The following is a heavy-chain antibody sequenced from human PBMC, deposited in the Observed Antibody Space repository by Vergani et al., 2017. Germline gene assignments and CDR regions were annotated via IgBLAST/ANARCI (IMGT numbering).Heavy chain of an antibody. CDR2: IYYSGST. J-gene: IGHJ4*02. V-gene: IGHV4-31*03. Sequence: QVQLQESGPGLVKPSQTLSLTCTVSGGSISSGGYYWSWIRQHPGKGLEWIGYIYYSGSTYYNPSLKSRVTISVGTSKNQFSLKLSSVTAADTAVYYCARGRGYIVVVPAAIPRAYFDYWGQGTLVTVSS. CDR1: GGSISSGGYY. CDR3: ARGRGYIVVVPAAIPRAYFDY. D-gene: IGHD2-2*01.